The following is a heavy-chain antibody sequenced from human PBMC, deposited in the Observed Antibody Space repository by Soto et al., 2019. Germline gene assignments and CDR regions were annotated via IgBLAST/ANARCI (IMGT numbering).Heavy chain of an antibody. CDR2: IYYSGST. D-gene: IGHD3-22*01. CDR3: ARHYLTYYYDRSGPQGIDY. Sequence: SETLSLTCTFSGVSISSSSYYWGWIRQPPGKGLEWIGSIYYSGSTYYNPSLKNRVTISVDTSKNQFSLKLSSVTAADTAVYYCARHYLTYYYDRSGPQGIDYWGQGTLVTVSS. J-gene: IGHJ4*02. CDR1: GVSISSSSYY. V-gene: IGHV4-39*01.